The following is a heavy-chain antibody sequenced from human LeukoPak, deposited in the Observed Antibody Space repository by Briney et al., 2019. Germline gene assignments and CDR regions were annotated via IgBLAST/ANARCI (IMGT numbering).Heavy chain of an antibody. J-gene: IGHJ1*01. V-gene: IGHV3-23*01. CDR3: AKDDPGEWYYYDSSGYSISKYFQH. D-gene: IGHD3-22*01. Sequence: PGGSLRLSCAASGFTFSSYAMSWVRQAPGKGLEWVSAISGSGGSTYYADSVKGRFTISRDNSKNTLYLQMNSLRAEDTAVYYCAKDDPGEWYYYDSSGYSISKYFQHWGQGTLVTVSS. CDR1: GFTFSSYA. CDR2: ISGSGGST.